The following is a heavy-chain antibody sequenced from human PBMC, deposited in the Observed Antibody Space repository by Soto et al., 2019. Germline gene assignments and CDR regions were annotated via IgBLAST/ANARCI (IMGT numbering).Heavy chain of an antibody. Sequence: VGSLSLSCACSGVALSSYAVGLVRPAAGKGLEWVSAISGSGGSTYYADSVKGRFTISRDNSKNTLYLQMNSLRAEDTAVYYCAKEGYYDSSGPYYFDYWGQGTLVNVSA. D-gene: IGHD3-22*01. CDR2: ISGSGGST. J-gene: IGHJ4*02. V-gene: IGHV3-23*01. CDR1: GVALSSYA. CDR3: AKEGYYDSSGPYYFDY.